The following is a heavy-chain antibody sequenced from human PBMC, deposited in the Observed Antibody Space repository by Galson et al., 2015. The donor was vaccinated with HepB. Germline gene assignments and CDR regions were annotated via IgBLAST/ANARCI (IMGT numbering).Heavy chain of an antibody. CDR3: ARGNGDNVGGYYYGMDV. J-gene: IGHJ6*02. D-gene: IGHD4-17*01. CDR1: GFTFSSYD. Sequence: SLRLSCAASGFTFSSYDMHWVRQATGKGLEWVSAIGTAGDTYYPGSVKGRFTISRENAKNSLYLQMNSLRAGDTAVYYCARGNGDNVGGYYYGMDVWGQGTTVTVSS. V-gene: IGHV3-13*01. CDR2: IGTAGDT.